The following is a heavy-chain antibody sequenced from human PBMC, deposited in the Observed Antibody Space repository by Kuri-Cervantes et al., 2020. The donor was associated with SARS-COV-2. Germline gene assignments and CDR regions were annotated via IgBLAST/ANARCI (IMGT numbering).Heavy chain of an antibody. CDR2: ISYDGSNK. V-gene: IGHV3-30-3*01. D-gene: IGHD2-15*01. CDR3: ARDRVVEAFDI. Sequence: GGSLRLSCAASGFTFSSYAMHWVRQAPGKGLEWVAVISYDGSNKYYADSVKGRFTISRDNSKNTLYLQMNSLRAEDTAVYYYARDRVVEAFDIWGQGTMVTVSS. J-gene: IGHJ3*02. CDR1: GFTFSSYA.